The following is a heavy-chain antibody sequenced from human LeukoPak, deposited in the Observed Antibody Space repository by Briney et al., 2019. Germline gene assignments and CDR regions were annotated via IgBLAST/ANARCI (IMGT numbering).Heavy chain of an antibody. CDR2: INPSGGST. CDR3: ARELLGYFDY. D-gene: IGHD3-16*01. J-gene: IGHJ4*02. CDR1: GYTFTSYY. V-gene: IGHV1-46*01. Sequence: ASVKVSCKASGYTFTSYYMHWVRQAPGQGLEWMGIINPSGGSTSYAQKFQGRVTMTTDTSTSTAYMELRSLRSDDTAVYYCARELLGYFDYWGQGTLVTVSS.